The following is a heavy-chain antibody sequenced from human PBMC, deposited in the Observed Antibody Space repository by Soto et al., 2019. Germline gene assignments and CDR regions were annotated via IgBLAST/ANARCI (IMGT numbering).Heavy chain of an antibody. V-gene: IGHV4-39*01. Sequence: QLQLQESGPGLVKPSETLSLTCTVSGGSISSSSYYWGWIRQPPGKGLEWIGSIYYSGSTYYNPSLKSRVTLSVDTSKNQFSLKLSSVTAADTAVYYCARHTLGGSSWYWDYYYYGMDVWGQGTTVTVSS. D-gene: IGHD6-13*01. CDR3: ARHTLGGSSWYWDYYYYGMDV. J-gene: IGHJ6*02. CDR1: GGSISSSSYY. CDR2: IYYSGST.